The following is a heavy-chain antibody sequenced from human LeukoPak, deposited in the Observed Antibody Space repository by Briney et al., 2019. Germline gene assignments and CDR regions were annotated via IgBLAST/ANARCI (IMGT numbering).Heavy chain of an antibody. CDR2: ISYGGST. Sequence: PSETLSLTCAVYGGSFSGYYWGWIRQPPGKGLEWIGSISYGGSTYYTPSLKSRVTISVDTSKNQFSLKLNSVTAADTAVYYCARHGRGAAGTDYWGQGTLVTVSS. V-gene: IGHV4-39*01. CDR3: ARHGRGAAGTDY. CDR1: GGSFSGYY. D-gene: IGHD6-13*01. J-gene: IGHJ4*02.